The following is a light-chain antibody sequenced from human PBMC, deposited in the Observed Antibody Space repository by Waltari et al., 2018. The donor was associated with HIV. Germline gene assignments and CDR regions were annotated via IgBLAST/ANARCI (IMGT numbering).Light chain of an antibody. Sequence: SYELTQSPSVSVSPGQTASITCSGDKLGDQYACWYQQKPGQSPVLVIYQDTKRPSGIPERFSGSNSGNTATLTISGTQAMDEADYFCQTWDKSTVVFGGRTKLTVL. CDR1: KLGDQY. J-gene: IGLJ2*01. CDR2: QDT. V-gene: IGLV3-1*01. CDR3: QTWDKSTVV.